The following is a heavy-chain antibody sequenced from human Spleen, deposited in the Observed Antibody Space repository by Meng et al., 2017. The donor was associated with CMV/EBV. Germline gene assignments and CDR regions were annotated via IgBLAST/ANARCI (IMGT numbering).Heavy chain of an antibody. CDR1: GFTFSSYA. V-gene: IGHV3-23*01. J-gene: IGHJ6*02. D-gene: IGHD6-13*01. CDR2: ISGSGGST. Sequence: GESLKISCAASGFTFSSYAMSWVRQAPGKGLEWVSAISGSGGSTYYADSVKGRFTISRDNSENTLYLRMNSLRAEDTAVYYCATTGPQSSSRRPIWGQGTTVTVSS. CDR3: ATTGPQSSSRRPI.